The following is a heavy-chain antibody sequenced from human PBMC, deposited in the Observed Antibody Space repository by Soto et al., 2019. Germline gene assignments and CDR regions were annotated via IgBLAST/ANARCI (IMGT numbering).Heavy chain of an antibody. CDR3: VHLMTAVTTGGMDV. V-gene: IGHV2-5*02. D-gene: IGHD4-17*01. Sequence: QITLKESGPTLVEPTQTLTLTCTFSGFSLITTGSGVAWIRQPPGTALEWLALIYWDDDKPYSPSLKSRLTITKDTSKKQVVLTMTNMDTMDTGTYVCVHLMTAVTTGGMDVWGQGTAVTVSS. J-gene: IGHJ6*02. CDR2: IYWDDDK. CDR1: GFSLITTGSG.